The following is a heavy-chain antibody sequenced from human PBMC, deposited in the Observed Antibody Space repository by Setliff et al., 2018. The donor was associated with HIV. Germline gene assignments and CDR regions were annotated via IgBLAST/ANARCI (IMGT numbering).Heavy chain of an antibody. Sequence: KPSETLSLTCTVSGGSISSGGYFWSWIRQLPGKGLEWIGYIYYSGSTNYNPSLKSRVTISVITSKNHFSLKLSSVTAADTAVYYCAKEGGYCSGTTCFGFDYWGQGTLVTVSS. J-gene: IGHJ4*02. D-gene: IGHD2-2*01. CDR3: AKEGGYCSGTTCFGFDY. V-gene: IGHV4-61*03. CDR2: IYYSGST. CDR1: GGSISSGGYF.